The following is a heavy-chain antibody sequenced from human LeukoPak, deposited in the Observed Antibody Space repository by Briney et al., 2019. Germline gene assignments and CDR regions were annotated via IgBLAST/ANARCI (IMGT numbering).Heavy chain of an antibody. CDR3: AREGRVILSPVYYMDV. Sequence: GGTLRLSCAASGFTFSSYGMSWVRQAPGKGLEWVSAISGSGGSTYYADSVKGRFTISRDNAKNSLYLQMNSLRAEDTAVYYCAREGRVILSPVYYMDVWGKGTTVTVSS. V-gene: IGHV3-23*01. J-gene: IGHJ6*03. CDR2: ISGSGGST. CDR1: GFTFSSYG.